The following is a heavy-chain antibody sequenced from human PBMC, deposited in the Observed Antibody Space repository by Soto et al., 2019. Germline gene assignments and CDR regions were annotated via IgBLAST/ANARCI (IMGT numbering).Heavy chain of an antibody. CDR3: ARGSKDSYPGSRIFDF. D-gene: IGHD3-10*01. Sequence: EVQLLESGGGLVQPGGSLRLSCAASGFSFTNYAMSWIRRAPGKGLEWVSAISGSGGDTYYADSVRGRFTVSRDNSKNMLYLQMSSLRAEDSAVYYCARGSKDSYPGSRIFDFWGRGTLVTVSS. CDR2: ISGSGGDT. V-gene: IGHV3-23*01. CDR1: GFSFTNYA. J-gene: IGHJ4*02.